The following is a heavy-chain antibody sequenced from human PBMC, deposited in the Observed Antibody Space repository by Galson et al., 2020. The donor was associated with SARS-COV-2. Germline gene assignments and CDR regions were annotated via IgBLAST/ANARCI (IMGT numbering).Heavy chain of an antibody. CDR1: GFTFGSYD. J-gene: IGHJ6*03. CDR2: IGTAGDT. V-gene: IGHV3-13*01. D-gene: IGHD3-10*01. Sequence: GGSLRLSCAASGFTFGSYDMHWVRQATGKGLEWVSAIGTAGDTYYPGSVKGRFTISRENAKNSLYLQMNSLRAGDTAVYYCARGGGITMVRGVITYYYYMDVWGKGTTVTVSS. CDR3: ARGGGITMVRGVITYYYYMDV.